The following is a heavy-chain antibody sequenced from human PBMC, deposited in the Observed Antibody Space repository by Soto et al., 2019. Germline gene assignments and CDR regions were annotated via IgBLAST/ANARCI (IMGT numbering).Heavy chain of an antibody. V-gene: IGHV1-69*12. CDR1: GGTFSSYA. CDR2: IIPIFGTA. D-gene: IGHD6-13*01. CDR3: ASRAAAGQGHSYYGMDV. Sequence: QVQLVQSGAEVKKPGSSVKVSCKASGGTFSSYAISWVRQAPGQGLEWMGGIIPIFGTANYAQKFQGRVTITADESTSTAYMELSSLRSEDTAVYYCASRAAAGQGHSYYGMDVWGQGTTVTVSS. J-gene: IGHJ6*02.